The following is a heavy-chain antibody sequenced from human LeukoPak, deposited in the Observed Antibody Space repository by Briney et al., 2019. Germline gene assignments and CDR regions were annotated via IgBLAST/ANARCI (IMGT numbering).Heavy chain of an antibody. CDR1: GYTFTSYY. V-gene: IGHV1-46*01. J-gene: IGHJ6*02. D-gene: IGHD3-22*01. CDR3: AEEYYYDSSGHPGSYGMDV. CDR2: INPSGGSA. Sequence: ASVKVSCKASGYTFTSYYMHWVRQAPGQGLEWMGIINPSGGSASYAQKFQGRVTMTRDTSTSTVYMELSSLRSEDTAVYHCAEEYYYDSSGHPGSYGMDVWGQGTTVTVSS.